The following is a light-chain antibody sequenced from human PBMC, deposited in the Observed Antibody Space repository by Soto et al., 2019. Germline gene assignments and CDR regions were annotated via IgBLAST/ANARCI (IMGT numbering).Light chain of an antibody. CDR2: EVN. Sequence: QSALTQPPSASGSPGQSVTISCTGTSSDISKYNYVSWYQQLPGKAPKLLIYEVNKRPSEVPERFSGSKSANTASLTVSGLRTEDEADYYCSSYAGRYIVIFGGGTKLTVL. CDR3: SSYAGRYIVI. CDR1: SSDISKYNY. J-gene: IGLJ2*01. V-gene: IGLV2-8*01.